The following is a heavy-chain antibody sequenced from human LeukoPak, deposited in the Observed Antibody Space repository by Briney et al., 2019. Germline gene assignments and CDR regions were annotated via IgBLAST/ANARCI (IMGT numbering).Heavy chain of an antibody. CDR1: GGSISSGGYY. J-gene: IGHJ4*02. Sequence: SETLSLTCTVSGGSISSGGYYWSWIRQHPGKGLEWIGYIYYSGSTYYNPSLKSRVTISVDTSKNQFSLKLSSVTAADTAVYYCARGHDYGDPYYFDYWGQGTLVTVSS. CDR3: ARGHDYGDPYYFDY. V-gene: IGHV4-31*03. D-gene: IGHD4-17*01. CDR2: IYYSGST.